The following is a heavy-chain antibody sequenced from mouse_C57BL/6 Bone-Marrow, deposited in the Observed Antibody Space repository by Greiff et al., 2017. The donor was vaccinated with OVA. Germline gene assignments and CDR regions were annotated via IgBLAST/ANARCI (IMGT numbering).Heavy chain of an antibody. J-gene: IGHJ3*01. D-gene: IGHD3-3*01. CDR1: GYTFTSYW. V-gene: IGHV1-59*01. CDR2: IDPSDSYT. Sequence: QVQLKQPGAELVRPGPSVKLSCKASGYTFTSYWMHWVKQRPGQGLEWIGVIDPSDSYTNYNQKFKGKATLTVDTSSSTAYMQLSSLTSEDSAVYYCAREGFAYWGQGTLVTVSA. CDR3: AREGFAY.